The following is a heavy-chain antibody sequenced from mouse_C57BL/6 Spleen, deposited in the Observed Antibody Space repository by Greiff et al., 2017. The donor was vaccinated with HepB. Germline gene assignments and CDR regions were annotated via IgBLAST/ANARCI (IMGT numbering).Heavy chain of an antibody. CDR2: IDPENGDT. CDR1: GFNIKDDY. D-gene: IGHD2-1*01. V-gene: IGHV14-4*01. J-gene: IGHJ2*01. Sequence: VHVKQSGAELVRPGASVKLSCTASGFNIKDDYMHWVKQRPEQGLEWIGWIDPENGDTEYASKFQGKATITADTSSNTAYLQLSSLTSEDTAVYYCTRGGNYYFDYWGQGTTLTVSS. CDR3: TRGGNYYFDY.